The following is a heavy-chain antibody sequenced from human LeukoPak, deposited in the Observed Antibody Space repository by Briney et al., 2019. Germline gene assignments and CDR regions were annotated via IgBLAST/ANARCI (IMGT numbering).Heavy chain of an antibody. D-gene: IGHD6-13*01. J-gene: IGHJ4*02. Sequence: ASVRVSCKASVYTFTNYDINWVRQASGQGLEWMGWRNPNSGNTGSAQKFQGRVTMTSNTSISTAYMELSSLRSEDTAVYYCARGLRREQQLLRAFDYWGQGTPVTVSS. CDR3: ARGLRREQQLLRAFDY. V-gene: IGHV1-8*01. CDR1: VYTFTNYD. CDR2: RNPNSGNT.